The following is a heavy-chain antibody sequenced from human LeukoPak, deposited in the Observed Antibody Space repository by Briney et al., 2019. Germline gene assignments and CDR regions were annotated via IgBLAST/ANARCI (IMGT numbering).Heavy chain of an antibody. Sequence: GGSLRLSCAASGFTFSSYWMSWVRQTPGKGLEWVANIKEDGSEKNYVDSVKGRFTISRDHAKNSLFLQMNSLRVEDTAVYYCVISKGPGLAAYWGQGTLVTVSS. CDR3: VISKGPGLAAY. CDR1: GFTFSSYW. J-gene: IGHJ4*02. D-gene: IGHD6-13*01. V-gene: IGHV3-7*01. CDR2: IKEDGSEK.